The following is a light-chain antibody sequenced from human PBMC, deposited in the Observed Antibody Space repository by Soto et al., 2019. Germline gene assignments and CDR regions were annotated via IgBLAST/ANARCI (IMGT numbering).Light chain of an antibody. CDR2: DVS. J-gene: IGLJ1*01. V-gene: IGLV2-11*01. CDR1: SSDVGNYKY. CDR3: CSYAGRYTYV. Sequence: QSVLTQPRSVSGSPGQSVTLSCTGTSSDVGNYKYVSWYQQHPGKAPKLMIYDVSKRPSGVPDRFSGSKSGNTASLTISGLQAEDEADYYCCSYAGRYTYVFGTGTKLTVL.